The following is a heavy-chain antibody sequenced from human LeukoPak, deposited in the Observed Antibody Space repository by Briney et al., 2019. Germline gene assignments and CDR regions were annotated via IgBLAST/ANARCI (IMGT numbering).Heavy chain of an antibody. CDR2: KQSSGST. CDR1: GGSINSYY. J-gene: IGHJ4*02. V-gene: IGHV4-4*07. D-gene: IGHD3-16*01. CDR3: ARRAINSVMFDY. Sequence: PSETLSLTCTVSGGSINSYYWSWSWIPQSAGKGLEGVGLKQSSGSTEYKPSLQSRSTMSVDTSKNHFTLKLSSATAADTAGYFCARRAINSVMFDYWGEGTLVTVSS.